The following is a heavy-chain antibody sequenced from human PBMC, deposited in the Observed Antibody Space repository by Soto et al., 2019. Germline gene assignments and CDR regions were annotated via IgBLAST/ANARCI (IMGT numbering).Heavy chain of an antibody. Sequence: SETLSLTCTVYGGSFSVYYWDWICQPPGKGLEWIGEINHRGSTNYNPSLKSRVTISVDTSKNQFSLKLSSVTAADTAVYFCARHGDYDGVAYRGQRTLVTVSS. V-gene: IGHV4-34*01. CDR3: ARHGDYDGVAY. CDR1: GGSFSVYY. CDR2: INHRGST. J-gene: IGHJ4*02. D-gene: IGHD4-17*01.